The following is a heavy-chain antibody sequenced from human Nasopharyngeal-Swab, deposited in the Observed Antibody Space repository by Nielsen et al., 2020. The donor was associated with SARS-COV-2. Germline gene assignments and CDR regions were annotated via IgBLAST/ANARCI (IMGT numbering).Heavy chain of an antibody. CDR1: GGSISRGDYY. CDR3: ARARVGHCSSTSCYRLWDC. D-gene: IGHD2-2*02. J-gene: IGHJ4*02. V-gene: IGHV4-30-4*08. CDR2: IYYSGST. Sequence: SETLSLTCTVSGGSISRGDYYWSWIRQPPGKGLEWIGYIYYSGSTHYNPSLKSRVTISVDTSKNQFSLKLNSVTAADTAVYYCARARVGHCSSTSCYRLWDCWGQGTLVSVSS.